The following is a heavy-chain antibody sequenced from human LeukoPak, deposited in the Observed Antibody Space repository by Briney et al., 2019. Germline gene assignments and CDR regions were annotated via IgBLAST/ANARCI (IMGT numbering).Heavy chain of an antibody. J-gene: IGHJ3*02. Sequence: GGSLRLSCAPSGFTFSDYYMSWIRQAPGKGLEWVSVIYSGGSTYYADSVKGRFTISRDNSKNTLYLQMNSLRAEDTAVYYCAVRGSGAFDIWGQGTMVTVSS. V-gene: IGHV3-66*01. CDR1: GFTFSDYY. CDR2: IYSGGST. CDR3: AVRGSGAFDI.